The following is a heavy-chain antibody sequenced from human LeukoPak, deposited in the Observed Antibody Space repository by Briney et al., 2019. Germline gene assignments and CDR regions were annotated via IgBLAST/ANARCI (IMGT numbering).Heavy chain of an antibody. Sequence: SVKVSCKASGGTFSSYAISWVRQAPGQGLEWMGRIIPIFGTANYAQKFQGRVTITTDESTSTAYMELSSLRSEDTAVYYCARLVQRITIFGVVPGGWFDPWGQGTLVTVSS. CDR1: GGTFSSYA. V-gene: IGHV1-69*05. CDR2: IIPIFGTA. J-gene: IGHJ5*02. CDR3: ARLVQRITIFGVVPGGWFDP. D-gene: IGHD3-3*01.